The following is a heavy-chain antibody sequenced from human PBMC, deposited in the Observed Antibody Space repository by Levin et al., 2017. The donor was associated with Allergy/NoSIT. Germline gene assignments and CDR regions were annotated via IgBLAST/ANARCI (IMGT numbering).Heavy chain of an antibody. CDR3: AKDTPALSAGPYFDY. D-gene: IGHD2-2*01. V-gene: IGHV3-23*01. CDR1: GFTFSSYA. Sequence: PGESLKISCAASGFTFSSYAMSWVRQAPGKGLEWVSGFSDSGGSTYYADSVKGRFTISRDNSKNTLYLQMNSLRAEDTAVYYCAKDTPALSAGPYFDYWGQGTLVTVSS. J-gene: IGHJ4*02. CDR2: FSDSGGST.